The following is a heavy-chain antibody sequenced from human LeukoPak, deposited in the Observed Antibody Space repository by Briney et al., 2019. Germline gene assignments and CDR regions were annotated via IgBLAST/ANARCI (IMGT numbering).Heavy chain of an antibody. V-gene: IGHV4-59*08. D-gene: IGHD3-16*01. CDR3: ARQGGGKFDP. CDR1: GGSISSYY. CDR2: IYYTGST. J-gene: IGHJ5*02. Sequence: SETLSLTCTVSGGSISSYYWTWIRQPPGKGLEWIGYIYYTGSTNYNPSLKSRVTISVDTSKNQFSLKLTSVTAADTAVYYCARQGGGKFDPWGQGTLVTVSS.